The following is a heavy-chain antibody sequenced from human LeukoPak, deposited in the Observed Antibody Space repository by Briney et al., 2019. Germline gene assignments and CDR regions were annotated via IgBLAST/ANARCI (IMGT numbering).Heavy chain of an antibody. V-gene: IGHV4-39*01. CDR3: VRHVTSGWDYYNGLDV. CDR1: GGSIGSSGFY. D-gene: IGHD6-19*01. Sequence: PSETLSLTCKVSGGSIGSSGFYWGWIRQPPGKGLEWIGSIYYPESTHYNPSLESRVTISVDTSKYLVSLTLSSVTATDTAVYYCVRHVTSGWDYYNGLDVWGQGTTVTVSS. J-gene: IGHJ6*02. CDR2: IYYPEST.